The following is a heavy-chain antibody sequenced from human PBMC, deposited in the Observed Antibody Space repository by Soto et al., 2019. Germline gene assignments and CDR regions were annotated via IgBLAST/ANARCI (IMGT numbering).Heavy chain of an antibody. CDR2: LDLRGTT. V-gene: IGHV3-66*04. J-gene: IGHJ2*01. Sequence: PGGSLRLSCAGSGFTVNNNQMSWVRQAPGKGLESVSVLDLRGTTHYADSVKGRFTISRDNSKNTLYLQMNSLRAEDTAVYYCARPLWRDDYNWGYFDLWGRGTLVTVSS. CDR3: ARPLWRDDYNWGYFDL. CDR1: GFTVNNNQ. D-gene: IGHD4-4*01.